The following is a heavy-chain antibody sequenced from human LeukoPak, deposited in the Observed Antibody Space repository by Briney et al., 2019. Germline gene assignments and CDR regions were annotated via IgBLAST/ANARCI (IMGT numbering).Heavy chain of an antibody. V-gene: IGHV1-18*01. Sequence: ASVKVSCKASGYTFTSNGISWVRQAPGQGLEWMGWISAYNGNTNYAQKLQGRVTMTTDTSTSTAYMELRSLRSDDTAVYYCARDGGSRSITMILYWGQGTLVTVSS. CDR1: GYTFTSNG. J-gene: IGHJ4*02. D-gene: IGHD3-22*01. CDR3: ARDGGSRSITMILY. CDR2: ISAYNGNT.